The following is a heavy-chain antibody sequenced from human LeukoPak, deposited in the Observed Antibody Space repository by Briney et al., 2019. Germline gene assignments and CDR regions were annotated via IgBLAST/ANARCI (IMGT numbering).Heavy chain of an antibody. V-gene: IGHV3-20*04. D-gene: IGHD3-9*01. Sequence: GGSLRLSCAASGFTFDDYGMSWVRQAPGKGLEWVSGINWNGGSTGYADSVKGRFTISRDNAKNSLYLRMNSLRAEDTALYYCARSGNYDILTGYYNYWGQGTLVTVSS. CDR2: INWNGGST. J-gene: IGHJ4*02. CDR3: ARSGNYDILTGYYNY. CDR1: GFTFDDYG.